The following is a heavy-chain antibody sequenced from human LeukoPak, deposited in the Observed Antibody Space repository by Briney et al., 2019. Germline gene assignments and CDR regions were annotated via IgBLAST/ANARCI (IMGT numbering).Heavy chain of an antibody. CDR2: ISSNGDST. Sequence: GGSLRLSCAASGFSFNTYAMHWVRQAPGKGLEYVSDISSNGDSTYYANSVKGRFTISRDNSKKTLFLQMGSLRAEDMAVYYCARDSGGDAYNDYFDSWGQGTLVTVSS. J-gene: IGHJ4*02. CDR3: ARDSGGDAYNDYFDS. CDR1: GFSFNTYA. D-gene: IGHD5-24*01. V-gene: IGHV3-64*01.